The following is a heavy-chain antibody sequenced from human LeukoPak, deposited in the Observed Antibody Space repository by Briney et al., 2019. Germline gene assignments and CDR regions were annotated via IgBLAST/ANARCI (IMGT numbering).Heavy chain of an antibody. J-gene: IGHJ6*02. CDR3: ASSIDHPSDDYYGMDV. V-gene: IGHV4-30-2*01. CDR2: IYHSGST. D-gene: IGHD1-14*01. Sequence: PSQTLSLTCAVSGGSISSGGYFWRWVRQPPGRGLGWIGYIYHSGSTYYNPSLKSRVTISVDRSKNQFSLKLSSVTAADTAVYYCASSIDHPSDDYYGMDVWGQGTTVTFSS. CDR1: GGSISSGGYF.